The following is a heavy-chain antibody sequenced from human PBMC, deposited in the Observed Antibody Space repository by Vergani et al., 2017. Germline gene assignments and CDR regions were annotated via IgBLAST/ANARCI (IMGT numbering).Heavy chain of an antibody. Sequence: QVQLVLSGAEVKKPGSSVKVSCKASGGTFSSYAISWVRQAPGQGLEWMGGIIPIFGTANYAQKFQGRVTITADESTSTAYMELRSLRSDDTAVYYCARDPDIVVVPAAPYYYYYYGMDVWGQGTTVTVSS. CDR3: ARDPDIVVVPAAPYYYYYYGMDV. CDR2: IIPIFGTA. J-gene: IGHJ6*02. V-gene: IGHV1-69*01. D-gene: IGHD2-2*01. CDR1: GGTFSSYA.